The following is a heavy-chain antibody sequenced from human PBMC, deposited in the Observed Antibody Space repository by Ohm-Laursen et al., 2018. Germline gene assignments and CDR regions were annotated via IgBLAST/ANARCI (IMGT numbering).Heavy chain of an antibody. CDR3: ARWDRGDDDDSSGPFDY. CDR2: IYYSGST. Sequence: GTLSLTCPVSGGSISSYYWSWIRQPPGKGLEWIGYIYYSGSTNYNPSLKSRVTISVDTSKNQFSLKLSSVTAADTAVYYCARWDRGDDDDSSGPFDYWGQGTLVTVSS. CDR1: GGSISSYY. J-gene: IGHJ4*02. V-gene: IGHV4-59*01. D-gene: IGHD3-22*01.